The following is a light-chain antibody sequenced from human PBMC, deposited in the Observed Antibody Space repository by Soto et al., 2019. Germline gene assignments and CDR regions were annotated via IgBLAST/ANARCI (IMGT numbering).Light chain of an antibody. V-gene: IGKV1-27*01. J-gene: IGKJ2*01. CDR3: QKYDSVPYT. Sequence: DIQMTQSPSSLSASVGDRVTFTCRATHVITNSLAWYQQKPGKVPNLLIYATSYLKSGVPSRFSGSASGTDFTLTISSLQPEDVATYYCQKYDSVPYTFGQGTKLEIK. CDR2: ATS. CDR1: HVITNS.